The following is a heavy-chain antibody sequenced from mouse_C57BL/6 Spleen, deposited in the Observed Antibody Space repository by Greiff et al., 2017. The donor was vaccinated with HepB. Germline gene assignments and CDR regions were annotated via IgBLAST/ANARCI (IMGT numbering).Heavy chain of an antibody. V-gene: IGHV1-55*01. CDR2: IYPGSGST. CDR3: ARHYYGPWFAY. J-gene: IGHJ3*01. D-gene: IGHD1-1*01. Sequence: QVHVKQPGAELVKPGASVKMSCKASGYTFTSYWITWVKQRPGQGLEWIGDIYPGSGSTNYNEKFKSKATLTVDTSSSTAYMQLSSLTSEDSAVYYCARHYYGPWFAYWGQGTLVTVSA. CDR1: GYTFTSYW.